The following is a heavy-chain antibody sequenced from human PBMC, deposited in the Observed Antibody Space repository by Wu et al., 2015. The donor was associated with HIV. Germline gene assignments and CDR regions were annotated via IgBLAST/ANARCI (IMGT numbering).Heavy chain of an antibody. D-gene: IGHD3-10*01. CDR1: GDIFSKYS. Sequence: QVQLVQSGAELKTPGSSVKVSCKGSGDIFSKYSINWVRQAPGQGLEWLGGVTPMFGSTNYAQKFQGRVTITLDVYRNIVYMEMSSLRSEDTAIYYCARELEDPAIMVRAGFDPVGPGNPRHRLL. CDR2: VTPMFGST. CDR3: ARELEDPAIMVRAGFDP. V-gene: IGHV1-69*05. J-gene: IGHJ5*02.